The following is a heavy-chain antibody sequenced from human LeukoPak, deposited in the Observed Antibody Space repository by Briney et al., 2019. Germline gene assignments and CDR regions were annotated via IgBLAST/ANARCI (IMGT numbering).Heavy chain of an antibody. V-gene: IGHV4-59*08. CDR2: IYYSGST. CDR3: ARRRSIMDDGNFFDY. Sequence: SETLSLTCTVSADSITSYYWSWIRQPPGQGLEWLGYIYYSGSTIYNPSLKSRVTISVDTSKNQFALKLSSVTAADTAVYYCARRRSIMDDGNFFDYWGQGTLVTVSS. D-gene: IGHD2-8*01. J-gene: IGHJ4*02. CDR1: ADSITSYY.